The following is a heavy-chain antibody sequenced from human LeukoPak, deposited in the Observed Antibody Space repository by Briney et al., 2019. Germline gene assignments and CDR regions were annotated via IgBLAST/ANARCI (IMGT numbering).Heavy chain of an antibody. D-gene: IGHD6-13*01. CDR1: GGSISSYY. CDR3: AREAGIAAAGTYYYYGMDV. CDR2: IYYSGST. J-gene: IGHJ6*02. V-gene: IGHV4-59*01. Sequence: SETLSLTCTVSGGSISSYYWSWIRQPPGKGLEWIGYIYYSGSTNYNPSLKSRVTISVDTSKNQFSLKLSSVTAADTAVYYCAREAGIAAAGTYYYYGMDVWGQGTTVTVSS.